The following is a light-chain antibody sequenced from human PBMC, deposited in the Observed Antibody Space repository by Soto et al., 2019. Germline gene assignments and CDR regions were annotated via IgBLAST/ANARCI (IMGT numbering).Light chain of an antibody. CDR3: QHYNSYSEA. J-gene: IGKJ1*01. CDR1: QSISNW. V-gene: IGKV1-5*03. Sequence: DTQMTQSPSTLSASVGDRVTITCRASQSISNWLAWYQQKPGEAPKLLIYQASSLESGVSARFSGRGSGTEFTLTISSLQPDDFATYYCQHYNSYSEAFGQGTKVDIK. CDR2: QAS.